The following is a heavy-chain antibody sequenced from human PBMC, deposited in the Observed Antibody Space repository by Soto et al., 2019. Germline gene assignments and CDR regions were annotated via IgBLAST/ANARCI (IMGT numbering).Heavy chain of an antibody. CDR3: ARTYSWPYYFDY. V-gene: IGHV3-53*01. J-gene: IGHJ4*02. CDR1: EFSVSSTY. CDR2: VYPGGST. D-gene: IGHD2-21*01. Sequence: GGSLRLSCAASEFSVSSTYMNWVRQAPGKGLEWVSVVYPGGSTYYADSVKGRFIISRDNSKNTLYLQMNSLRAEDTAVYYCARTYSWPYYFDYWGQGTLVTVSS.